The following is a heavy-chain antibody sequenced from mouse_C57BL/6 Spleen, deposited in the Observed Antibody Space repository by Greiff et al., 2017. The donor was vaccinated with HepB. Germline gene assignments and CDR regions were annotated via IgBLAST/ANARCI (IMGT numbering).Heavy chain of an antibody. V-gene: IGHV2-2*01. D-gene: IGHD2-3*01. Sequence: VKLQQSGPGLVQPSQSLSITCTVSGFSLTSYGVHWVRQSPGKGLEWLGVIWSGGSTDYNAAFISRLSISKDNSKSQVFFKMNSLQADDTAIYYCARRVSYDGYPDYYAMDYWGQGTSVTVSS. CDR1: GFSLTSYG. CDR3: ARRVSYDGYPDYYAMDY. CDR2: IWSGGST. J-gene: IGHJ4*01.